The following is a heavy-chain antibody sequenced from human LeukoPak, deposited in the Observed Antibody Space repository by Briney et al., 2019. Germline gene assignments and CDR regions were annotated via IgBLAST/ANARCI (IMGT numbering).Heavy chain of an antibody. V-gene: IGHV4-59*01. CDR1: GGSISSYY. CDR3: ASTGLHGDFDY. D-gene: IGHD4-17*01. Sequence: SETLSLTCTVSGGSISSYYWSWIRQPPGKGLEWIGYIYYSGSTNYNPSLKSRVTISVDTSKNQFSLKLSSVTAADTAVYYCASTGLHGDFDYWGQGTLVTVSS. J-gene: IGHJ4*02. CDR2: IYYSGST.